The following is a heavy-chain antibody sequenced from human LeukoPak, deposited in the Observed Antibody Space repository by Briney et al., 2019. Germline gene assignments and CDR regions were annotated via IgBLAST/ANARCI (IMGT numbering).Heavy chain of an antibody. V-gene: IGHV3-74*01. Sequence: GGSLRLSCAASGFTFSSYAMSWVRHAPGKGLVWVSRINSDVSSADYADSVKGRFAISRDDAKNTLYLQMNSLRAEDTAVYYCARGWLRSDYCFDSWGQGTLVTVSS. CDR1: GFTFSSYA. J-gene: IGHJ4*02. CDR2: INSDVSSA. D-gene: IGHD5-12*01. CDR3: ARGWLRSDYCFDS.